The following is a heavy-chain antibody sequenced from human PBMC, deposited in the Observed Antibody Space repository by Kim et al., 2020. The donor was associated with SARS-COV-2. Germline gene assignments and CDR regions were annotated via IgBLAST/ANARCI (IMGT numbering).Heavy chain of an antibody. Sequence: SETLSLTCTVSGGSISSSSYYWGWIRQPPGKGLEWIGSIYYSGSTYYNPSLKSRVTISVDTSKNQFSLKLSSVTAADTAVYYCARFYYYGSGIDYWGQGTLVTVSS. J-gene: IGHJ4*02. V-gene: IGHV4-39*01. D-gene: IGHD3-10*01. CDR3: ARFYYYGSGIDY. CDR2: IYYSGST. CDR1: GGSISSSSYY.